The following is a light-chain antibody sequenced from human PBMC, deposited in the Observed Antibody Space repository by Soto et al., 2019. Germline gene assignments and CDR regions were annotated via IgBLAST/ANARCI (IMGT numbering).Light chain of an antibody. CDR1: SSDVGGYHY. Sequence: QSALTQPPSASGSPGQSVTISCAGTSSDVGGYHYVSWYQQHPGKPPKLVIYEVSKRPSGVPDRFSGSKSGNTASLTVAGLQAEDEADYSGSSYGGRDIFSVFGTGTKLTVL. V-gene: IGLV2-8*01. CDR3: SSYGGRDIFSV. J-gene: IGLJ1*01. CDR2: EVS.